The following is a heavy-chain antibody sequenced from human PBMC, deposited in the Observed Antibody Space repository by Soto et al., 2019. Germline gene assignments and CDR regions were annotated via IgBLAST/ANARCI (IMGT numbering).Heavy chain of an antibody. CDR3: ARGGYGSWSYWYFDL. J-gene: IGHJ2*01. CDR1: GVSFSGYY. V-gene: IGHV4-34*01. CDR2: INHSGST. Sequence: SETLSLTCAVYGVSFSGYYWTWIRQPPGTGLEWIGEINHSGSTNYNPSLKSRVTMTRHTSTSTVYMELSSLRSEDTAVYYCARGGYGSWSYWYFDLWGRGTLVTVSS. D-gene: IGHD6-13*01.